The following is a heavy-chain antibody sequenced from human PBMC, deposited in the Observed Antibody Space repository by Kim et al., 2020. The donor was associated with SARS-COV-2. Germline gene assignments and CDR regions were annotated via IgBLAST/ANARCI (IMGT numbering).Heavy chain of an antibody. V-gene: IGHV1-24*01. J-gene: IGHJ4*02. CDR2: FDPEDGET. Sequence: ASVKVSCKVSGYTLTELSMHWVRQAPGKGLEWMGGFDPEDGETIYAQKFQGRVTMTEDTSTDTAYMELSSLRSEDTAVYYCATGPYYYDSSARGVDYWGQGTLVTVSS. D-gene: IGHD3-22*01. CDR3: ATGPYYYDSSARGVDY. CDR1: GYTLTELS.